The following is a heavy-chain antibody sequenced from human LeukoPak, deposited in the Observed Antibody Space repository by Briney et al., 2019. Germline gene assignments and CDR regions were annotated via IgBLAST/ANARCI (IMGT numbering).Heavy chain of an antibody. D-gene: IGHD5-24*01. CDR2: IYYSGST. CDR3: ARMVRDGYNCEHDFDY. V-gene: IGHV4-59*01. CDR1: GGSISSYY. J-gene: IGHJ4*02. Sequence: SETLSLTCTVSGGSISSYYWSWIRQPPGKGLEWIGYIYYSGSTNYNHSLKSRVTISVDTSKNQFSLKLSSVTAADTAVYYCARMVRDGYNCEHDFDYWGQGTLVTVSS.